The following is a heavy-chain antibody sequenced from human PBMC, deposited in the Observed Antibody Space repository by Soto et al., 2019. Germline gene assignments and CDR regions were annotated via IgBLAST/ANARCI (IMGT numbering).Heavy chain of an antibody. CDR1: GFTFSSYG. CDR3: ARYSGSYYFDY. J-gene: IGHJ4*02. V-gene: IGHV3-33*01. CDR2: IWYDGSNK. Sequence: GGSLRLSCAASGFTFSSYGMHWVRQAPGKGLEWVAVIWYDGSNKYYADSVKGRFTISRDNSKNTLYLQMNSLRAEDTAVYHCARYSGSYYFDYWGQGTLVTVSS. D-gene: IGHD1-26*01.